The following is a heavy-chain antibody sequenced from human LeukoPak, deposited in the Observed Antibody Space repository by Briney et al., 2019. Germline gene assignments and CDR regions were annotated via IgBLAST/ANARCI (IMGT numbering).Heavy chain of an antibody. CDR3: AGHHPRNTVDF. CDR1: GGSISSYY. Sequence: SETLSLTRTVSGGSISSYYWSWIRQPPGKGLEWIGYIYYSGSINYNPSLKSRVTISLDTSKNQFSLKLSSVTAADTAVYYCAGHHPRNTVDFWGQGTLVTVSS. J-gene: IGHJ4*02. CDR2: IYYSGSI. V-gene: IGHV4-59*08. D-gene: IGHD2/OR15-2a*01.